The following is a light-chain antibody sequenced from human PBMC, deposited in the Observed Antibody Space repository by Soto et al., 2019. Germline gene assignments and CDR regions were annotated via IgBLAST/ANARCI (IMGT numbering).Light chain of an antibody. CDR3: QQYDNLLWT. CDR2: DAS. J-gene: IGKJ1*01. V-gene: IGKV1-33*01. CDR1: QDISNY. Sequence: DIQMTQSPSSLSASVGDRVTITCQASQDISNYLNWYQQKPGKAPKLLIYDASNLETGVPSRFSGSRSGTDFTFTISCLQTEDIATYYCQQYDNLLWTFGQGTKVEIK.